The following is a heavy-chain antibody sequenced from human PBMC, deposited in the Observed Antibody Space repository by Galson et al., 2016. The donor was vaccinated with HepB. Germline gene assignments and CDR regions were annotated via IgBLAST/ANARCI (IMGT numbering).Heavy chain of an antibody. CDR3: AKGGSSIMLRGVTMASHGMDV. Sequence: SLRLSCAGSGFTFNTFPMHWIRQAPGKGLDWLAVISYDGSSRYYADSVKGRFAISRDNSKNTLYLQMSSLRPDDTAVYYCAKGGSSIMLRGVTMASHGMDVWGQGTTVTVFS. CDR2: ISYDGSSR. CDR1: GFTFNTFP. D-gene: IGHD3-10*01. V-gene: IGHV3-30*18. J-gene: IGHJ6*02.